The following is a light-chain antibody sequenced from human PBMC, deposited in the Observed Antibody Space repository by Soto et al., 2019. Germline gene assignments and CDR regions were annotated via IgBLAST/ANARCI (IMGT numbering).Light chain of an antibody. CDR3: QQYGSSGT. J-gene: IGKJ1*01. CDR2: GAS. CDR1: QSISIN. V-gene: IGKV3-20*01. Sequence: EIVMTQSPATLSVSPGERAILSCRASQSISINLAWYQQKPGQAPRLLIYGASNRATGIPDRFNGSGSGTDFTLTISRLEPEDFAVYYCQQYGSSGTFGQGTKV.